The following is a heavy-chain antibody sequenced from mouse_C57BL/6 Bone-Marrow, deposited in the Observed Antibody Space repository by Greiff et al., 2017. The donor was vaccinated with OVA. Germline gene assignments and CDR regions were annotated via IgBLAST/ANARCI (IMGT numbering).Heavy chain of an antibody. V-gene: IGHV1-52*01. D-gene: IGHD2-3*01. Sequence: QVQLQQPGAELVRPGSSVKLSCKASGYTFTSYWMHWVKQRPIQGLEWIGNIDPSDSETHYNQKFKDKATLTVDKSSSTAYMQLSSLTSEDSAVYYCARNARIYDGYSAWFAYWGQGTLVTVSA. CDR2: IDPSDSET. CDR1: GYTFTSYW. CDR3: ARNARIYDGYSAWFAY. J-gene: IGHJ3*01.